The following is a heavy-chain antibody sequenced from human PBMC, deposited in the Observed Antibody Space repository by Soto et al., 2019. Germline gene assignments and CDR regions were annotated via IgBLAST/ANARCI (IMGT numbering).Heavy chain of an antibody. V-gene: IGHV4-34*01. CDR2: INHSGST. D-gene: IGHD3-10*01. Sequence: PSETLSRTCAVYGGSFSGHYWSWIRQSPGKGLEWIGEINHSGSTNYNPSLKSRVTISVDTSKNQFSLKVRSVTAADTAVYYCARGGRNMATDYWGQGALVTVSS. CDR3: ARGGRNMATDY. CDR1: GGSFSGHY. J-gene: IGHJ4*02.